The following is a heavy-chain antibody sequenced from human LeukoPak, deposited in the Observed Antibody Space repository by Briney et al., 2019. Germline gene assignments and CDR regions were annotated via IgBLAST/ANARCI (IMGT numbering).Heavy chain of an antibody. Sequence: SQTLSLTFAISGDSVSINSVTWNWIRQSPSRGLEWLGRTYYRSAWYNDYAVSVRGRITVNPDTSKNQFSLHLNSVTPEDTAVYYCARRLTQYDCFDPWGQGILVTVSS. J-gene: IGHJ5*02. V-gene: IGHV6-1*01. CDR3: ARRLTQYDCFDP. CDR1: GDSVSINSVT. D-gene: IGHD2-2*01. CDR2: TYYRSAWYN.